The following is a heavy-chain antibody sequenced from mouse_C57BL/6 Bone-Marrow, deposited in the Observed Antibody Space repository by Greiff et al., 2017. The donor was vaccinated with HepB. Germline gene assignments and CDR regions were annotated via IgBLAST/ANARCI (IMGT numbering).Heavy chain of an antibody. CDR3: AREAYYSNRYFDV. Sequence: VQGVESGPELVKPGASVKISCKASGYAFSSSWMNWVKQRPGKGLEWIGRIYPGDGDTNYNGKFKGKATLTADKSSSTAYMQLSSLTSEDSAVYFCAREAYYSNRYFDVWGTGTTVTVSS. J-gene: IGHJ1*03. CDR1: GYAFSSSW. CDR2: IYPGDGDT. D-gene: IGHD2-5*01. V-gene: IGHV1-82*01.